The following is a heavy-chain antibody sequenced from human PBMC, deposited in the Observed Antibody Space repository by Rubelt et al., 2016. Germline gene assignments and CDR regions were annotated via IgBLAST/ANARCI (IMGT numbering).Heavy chain of an antibody. J-gene: IGHJ5*02. Sequence: QVQLQQWGAGLLKPSETLSLTCAVYGGSFSGYYWSWIRQPPGKGLEWIGEINHSGSTNYNPSLKSRVTISVATSKNQFALTLGSVTAADTAEYYGARGLARAAAAPRRLWFDPWGQGTLVTVSS. CDR2: INHSGST. CDR1: GGSFSGYY. CDR3: ARGLARAAAAPRRLWFDP. D-gene: IGHD6-13*01. V-gene: IGHV4-34*01.